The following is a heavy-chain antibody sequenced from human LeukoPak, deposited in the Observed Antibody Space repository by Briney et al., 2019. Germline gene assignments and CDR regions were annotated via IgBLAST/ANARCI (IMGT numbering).Heavy chain of an antibody. D-gene: IGHD1-26*01. CDR1: GGSISSSSYY. Sequence: SETLSLTCTVSGGSISSSSYYWGWIRQPPGKGLEWIGSIYYSGSTYYNASLQSRVTISIDTSKNQFSLRLNSVTAADAAMYYCAKSGGYGLIDYWGQGTLVTVSS. J-gene: IGHJ4*02. CDR3: AKSGGYGLIDY. CDR2: IYYSGST. V-gene: IGHV4-39*01.